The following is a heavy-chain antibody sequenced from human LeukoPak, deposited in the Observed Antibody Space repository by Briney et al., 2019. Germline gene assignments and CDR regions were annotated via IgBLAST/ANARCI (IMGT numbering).Heavy chain of an antibody. V-gene: IGHV1-3*01. CDR2: INAGNGNT. CDR3: ARDLDGDYTYFDY. J-gene: IGHJ4*02. CDR1: GYTFTSYA. Sequence: ASVKVSCKASGYTFTSYAMHWVRQAPGQRLEWMGWINAGNGNTKYSQKFQGRVTITRDTSASTAYMELSSLRSEDAAVYYCARDLDGDYTYFDYWGQGTLVTVSS. D-gene: IGHD4-17*01.